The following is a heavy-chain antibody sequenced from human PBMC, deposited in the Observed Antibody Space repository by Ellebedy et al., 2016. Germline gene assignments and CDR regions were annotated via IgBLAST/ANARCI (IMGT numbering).Heavy chain of an antibody. Sequence: GESLKISXAASGFTFSNFFMTWVRQAPGKGLEWFSTISGDGDTTFSADSVKGRFTISRDNSRYTLYLQMDSLTAADTAVYYCYYGHYSGFWGQGTLVTVSS. J-gene: IGHJ4*02. CDR2: ISGDGDTT. CDR3: YYGHYSGF. CDR1: GFTFSNFF. D-gene: IGHD4-17*01. V-gene: IGHV3-23*01.